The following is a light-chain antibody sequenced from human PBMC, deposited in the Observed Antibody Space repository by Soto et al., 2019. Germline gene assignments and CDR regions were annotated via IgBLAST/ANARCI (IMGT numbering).Light chain of an antibody. CDR2: GAS. V-gene: IGKV3-15*01. CDR3: QQYNNWPRT. CDR1: QSVRSN. Sequence: IVMTQSPATLSVSPGERVTLSCRVSQSVRSNLAWYQQRPGRAPRLLIYGASSRATGIPARFSGSGSGTEFTLTISSLQSEDFAVYYCQQYNNWPRTFGQGTKVDIK. J-gene: IGKJ1*01.